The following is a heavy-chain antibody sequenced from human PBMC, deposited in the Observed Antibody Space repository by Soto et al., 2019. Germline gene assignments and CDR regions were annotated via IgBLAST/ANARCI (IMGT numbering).Heavy chain of an antibody. CDR3: ARGALGASSGEDIMNPAKQYYTMDV. CDR1: GYTFTSYD. V-gene: IGHV1-8*01. Sequence: QVHLVQSGAEVKKPGASVKVSCKASGYTFTSYDINWVRQAPGQGLEWMGWMNHNTGDTASAQKFQGRVTVSSNTAISTAYLELTGLTSEDTAVYYCARGALGASSGEDIMNPAKQYYTMDVWGQGTTVTVSS. J-gene: IGHJ6*02. D-gene: IGHD5-12*01. CDR2: MNHNTGDT.